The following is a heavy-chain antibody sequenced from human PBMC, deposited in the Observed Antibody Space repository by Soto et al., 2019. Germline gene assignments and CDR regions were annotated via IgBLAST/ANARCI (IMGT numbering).Heavy chain of an antibody. CDR1: GFTFSSYG. J-gene: IGHJ6*02. CDR3: AKDMIVLVPDPTILYYYYGMDV. CDR2: ISYDGSNK. Sequence: PGGSLRLSCAASGFTFSSYGMHWVRPAPGKGLEWVAVISYDGSNKYYADSVKGRFTISRDNSKNTLYLQMNSLRAEDTAVYYCAKDMIVLVPDPTILYYYYGMDVWGQGTTVTVSS. V-gene: IGHV3-30*18. D-gene: IGHD2-2*01.